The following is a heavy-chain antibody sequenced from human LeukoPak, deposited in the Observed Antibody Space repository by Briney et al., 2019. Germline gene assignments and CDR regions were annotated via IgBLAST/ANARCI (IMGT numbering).Heavy chain of an antibody. V-gene: IGHV3-23*01. CDR1: GFTFSSYA. J-gene: IGHJ4*02. CDR3: ARVNLWSLDG. Sequence: GGSLRLSCAASGFTFSSYAMSWVRQAPGKGLECISGFSGSGGSTYYADSVKGRFTISRDNAKNTLYLQMNSLRAEDTAVYYCARVNLWSLDGWGQGTLVTVSS. D-gene: IGHD3-10*01. CDR2: FSGSGGST.